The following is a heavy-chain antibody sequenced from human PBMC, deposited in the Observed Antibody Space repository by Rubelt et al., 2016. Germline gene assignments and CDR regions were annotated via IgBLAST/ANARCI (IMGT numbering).Heavy chain of an antibody. CDR2: INHSGST. J-gene: IGHJ4*02. V-gene: IGHV4-34*01. D-gene: IGHD3-22*01. Sequence: QVQLQQWGAGLLKPSETLSLTCAVYGGSFSGYYWSWIRQPPGKGLEWIGEINHSGSTNYNPSLKSRGTISVDPSKNQVGLNLSPVTAADTAVFYCAGHRGNYYGPLDSWGQGTLVTVSS. CDR1: GGSFSGYY. CDR3: AGHRGNYYGPLDS.